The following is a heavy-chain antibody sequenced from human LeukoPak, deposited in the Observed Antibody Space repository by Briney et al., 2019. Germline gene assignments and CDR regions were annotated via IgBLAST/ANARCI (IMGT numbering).Heavy chain of an antibody. Sequence: GGSLRLSCAASGFTFSGYRMHWVPEGPRKGLVWVSRINSDGNSINYAHSVKGRFTISRDNAKNTLYLQMNSLRAEDTAVYYCARDRGNSGSDYWGQGTLVTVSP. J-gene: IGHJ4*02. CDR1: GFTFSGYR. CDR2: INSDGNSI. D-gene: IGHD4-23*01. CDR3: ARDRGNSGSDY. V-gene: IGHV3-74*01.